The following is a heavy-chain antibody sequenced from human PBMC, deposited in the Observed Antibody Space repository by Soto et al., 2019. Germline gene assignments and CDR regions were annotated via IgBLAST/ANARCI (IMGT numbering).Heavy chain of an antibody. CDR1: GGSISSGGYY. V-gene: IGHV4-31*03. CDR2: IYYSGST. Sequence: SETLSLTCTVSGGSISSGGYYWSWIRQHPGKGLEWIGYIYYSGSTYYNPSLKSRVTISVDTSKNQFSLKLSSVTAADTAVYYCARSGYYYDSSGYYPFDYWGQGTLVTVSS. CDR3: ARSGYYYDSSGYYPFDY. D-gene: IGHD3-22*01. J-gene: IGHJ4*02.